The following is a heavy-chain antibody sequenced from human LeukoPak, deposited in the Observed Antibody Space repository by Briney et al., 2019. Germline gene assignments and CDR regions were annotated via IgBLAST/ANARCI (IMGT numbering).Heavy chain of an antibody. CDR2: ISGSGGST. V-gene: IGHV3-23*01. D-gene: IGHD3-22*01. CDR3: AKGPRSNYYDSGGYYYFDY. J-gene: IGHJ4*02. CDR1: GFTFSSYA. Sequence: GGSLRPSCAASGFTFSSYAMSWVRQAPGKGLEWVSAISGSGGSTYYADSVKGRFTISRDNSKNTLYLQMNSLRAEDTAVYYCAKGPRSNYYDSGGYYYFDYWGQGTLVTVSS.